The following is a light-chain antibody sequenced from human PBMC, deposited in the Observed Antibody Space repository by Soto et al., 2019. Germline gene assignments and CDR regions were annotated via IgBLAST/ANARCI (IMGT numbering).Light chain of an antibody. CDR3: QQQDTLPRT. CDR1: QSVSSSY. Sequence: EIVLAQSPGTLSLSPGEGATLSCRASQSVSSSYLAWYQQKFGQAPRLLIYGASNRATGIPDRFSGSGSGTDFTLTISRLEPEDFAVYYCQQQDTLPRTFGQGTKVEI. V-gene: IGKV3-20*01. J-gene: IGKJ1*01. CDR2: GAS.